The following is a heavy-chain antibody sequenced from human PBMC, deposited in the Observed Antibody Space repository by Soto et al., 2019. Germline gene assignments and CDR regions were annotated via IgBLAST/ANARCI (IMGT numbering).Heavy chain of an antibody. CDR3: ARATSGVEEYYYYMDV. CDR1: GGSISSYY. CDR2: IYYSGST. Sequence: SETLSLTCTVSGGSISSYYWSWIRQPPGKGLEWIGYIYYSGSTNYNPSLKSRVTLSVDTSKNQFSLKLSSVTAADTAVYYCARATSGVEEYYYYMDVWGKGTTVTVSS. D-gene: IGHD3-10*01. J-gene: IGHJ6*03. V-gene: IGHV4-59*08.